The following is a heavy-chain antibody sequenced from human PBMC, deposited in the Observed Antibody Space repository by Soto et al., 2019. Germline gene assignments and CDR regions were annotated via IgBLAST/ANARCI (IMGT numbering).Heavy chain of an antibody. Sequence: PSEYLKLSFTIDGYLFTPNLIACVRQLPGKGLELMGSIHPGESDTRYSPSFKGQVTISADRSITTAYLQWSSLKASDTAMYYCARHEATYYNFYGMDVWGQGTTVTVSS. CDR2: IHPGESDT. J-gene: IGHJ6*02. CDR3: ARHEATYYNFYGMDV. V-gene: IGHV5-51*01. CDR1: GYLFTPNL.